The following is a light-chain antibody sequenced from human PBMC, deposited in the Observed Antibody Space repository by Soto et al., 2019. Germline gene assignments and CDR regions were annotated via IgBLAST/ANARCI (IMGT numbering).Light chain of an antibody. CDR1: SSNIGSNT. J-gene: IGLJ1*01. CDR3: AAWDDRLNGYV. V-gene: IGLV1-44*01. CDR2: SNN. Sequence: QSVLTQPPSASGTPGQRVTISCSGSSSNIGSNTVNWYQQLPGTAPKLLIYSNNQRPSGVPDRFSGSKSGTSASLAISGLQSVDEADYYCAAWDDRLNGYVFGAGTKLTVL.